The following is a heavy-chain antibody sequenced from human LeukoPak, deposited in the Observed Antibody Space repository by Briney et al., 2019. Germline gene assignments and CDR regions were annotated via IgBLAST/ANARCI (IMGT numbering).Heavy chain of an antibody. J-gene: IGHJ4*02. CDR3: ARVGRQLLFDY. Sequence: PGGSLRLSCAASGFTFSSYGMHWVRQAPGKGLEWVAVIWYDGSKKYYADSVKGRFTISRDNSKNTLYLQMNSLRAEDTAVYYCARVGRQLLFDYWGQGTLVTVSS. CDR2: IWYDGSKK. V-gene: IGHV3-33*08. D-gene: IGHD2-2*01. CDR1: GFTFSSYG.